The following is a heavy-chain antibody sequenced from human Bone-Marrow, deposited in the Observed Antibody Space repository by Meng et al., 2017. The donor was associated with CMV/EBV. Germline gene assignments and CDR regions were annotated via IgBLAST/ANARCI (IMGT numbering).Heavy chain of an antibody. CDR1: GFTVSSNY. Sequence: LSCAASGFTVSSNYMRWVRQAPGKRLEWVSVIYSGGSTYYADSVKGRFTISRDKSKNTLYLQMNSLRAEDTAVYYCARGRWGYFDYWGQGTLVTVSS. CDR2: IYSGGST. D-gene: IGHD1-26*01. CDR3: ARGRWGYFDY. V-gene: IGHV3-66*01. J-gene: IGHJ4*02.